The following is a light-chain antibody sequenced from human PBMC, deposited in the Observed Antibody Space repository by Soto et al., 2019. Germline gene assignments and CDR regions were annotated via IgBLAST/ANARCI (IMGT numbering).Light chain of an antibody. CDR3: QQSHSTPRT. V-gene: IGKV1-39*01. Sequence: DIQMTQSPSSLSASVGDRVTITCRASQSISSYLNWYQHKPGKAPKLLIYAASSLQSGVPSRFSGSGSGTDFTLTISSLQPEDFATYYCQQSHSTPRTFGQGTKAEI. J-gene: IGKJ1*01. CDR1: QSISSY. CDR2: AAS.